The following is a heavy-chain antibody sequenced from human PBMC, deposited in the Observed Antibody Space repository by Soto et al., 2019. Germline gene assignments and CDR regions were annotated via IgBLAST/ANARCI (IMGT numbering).Heavy chain of an antibody. CDR1: GYTLTELS. CDR2: SDPEDGET. J-gene: IGHJ6*02. D-gene: IGHD2-2*01. Sequence: ASVKVSCKVSGYTLTELSMHWVRQAPGKGLEWMGGSDPEDGETIYAQKFQGRVTMTEDTSTDTAYMELSSLRSEDTAVYYCATVKYCSSTSCPQPSLGMDVCGQGTTVAVSS. CDR3: ATVKYCSSTSCPQPSLGMDV. V-gene: IGHV1-24*01.